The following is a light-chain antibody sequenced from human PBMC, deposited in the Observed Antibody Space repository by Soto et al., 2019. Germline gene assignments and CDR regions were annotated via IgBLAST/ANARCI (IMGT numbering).Light chain of an antibody. Sequence: QSVLTQPPSVSATPGQRVVISCSGSSSNIGSNTVNWYQQFPGTAPQLLFFRNTQRPSGVPDRFSASKSGTSASLAISGLQSRDEADYYCAAWDDSLAGMVFGGGTKLTVL. J-gene: IGLJ2*01. CDR2: RNT. V-gene: IGLV1-44*01. CDR3: AAWDDSLAGMV. CDR1: SSNIGSNT.